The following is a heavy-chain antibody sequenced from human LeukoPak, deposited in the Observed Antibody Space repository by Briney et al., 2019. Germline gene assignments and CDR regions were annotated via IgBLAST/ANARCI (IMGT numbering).Heavy chain of an antibody. Sequence: SVKVSCKASGGTFSSYAISWVRQDPGQGLEWMGGIIPISATTNYAQNFQGRVTITTDESTTTAYMELSSLRSDDTAVYYCASEEVGATWGPSGYFDYWGQGTLVTVSS. J-gene: IGHJ4*02. CDR2: IIPISATT. V-gene: IGHV1-69*05. D-gene: IGHD1-26*01. CDR3: ASEEVGATWGPSGYFDY. CDR1: GGTFSSYA.